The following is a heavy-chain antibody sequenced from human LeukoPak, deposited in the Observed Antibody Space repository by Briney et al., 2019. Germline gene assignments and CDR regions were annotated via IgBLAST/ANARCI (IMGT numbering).Heavy chain of an antibody. J-gene: IGHJ6*02. CDR3: AREQGWSDSYYGMDV. Sequence: GGSLRLSCVAPGFTFSNYWMSWVRQAPGKGLEWLANMKEDGSARYYVDSMKGRFTISRDNAKNSLYLQMNSLRAEDTAVYYCAREQGWSDSYYGMDVWGQGTTVPVSS. V-gene: IGHV3-7*01. CDR2: MKEDGSAR. CDR1: GFTFSNYW.